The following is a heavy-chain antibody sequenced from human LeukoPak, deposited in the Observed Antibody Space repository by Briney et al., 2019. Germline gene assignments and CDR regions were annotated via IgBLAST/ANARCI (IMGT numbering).Heavy chain of an antibody. J-gene: IGHJ6*03. V-gene: IGHV4-39*07. CDR3: ARLAGITMINYYYYYMDV. D-gene: IGHD3-22*01. CDR2: VYYDGST. Sequence: SETLSLTCSVSGGSISGSDYYWGWIRQPPGKGLEWVGNVYYDGSTYYKSSLKSRVTISVDKSKNQFSLRLSSVTAADTAIYYCARLAGITMINYYYYYMDVWGKGTTVTVSS. CDR1: GGSISGSDYY.